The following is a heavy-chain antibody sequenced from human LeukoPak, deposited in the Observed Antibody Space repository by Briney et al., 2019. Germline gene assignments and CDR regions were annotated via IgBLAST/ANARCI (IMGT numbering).Heavy chain of an antibody. J-gene: IGHJ4*02. CDR3: ARDRDYYGSGSYHDY. CDR2: ISAYNGNT. V-gene: IGHV1-18*01. Sequence: ASVKVSCKAPGYTFTSYGISWVRQAPGQGLEWMGWISAYNGNTNYAQKLQGRVTMTTDTSTSTAYMELRSLRSDDTAVYYCARDRDYYGSGSYHDYWGQGTLVTVSS. D-gene: IGHD3-10*01. CDR1: GYTFTSYG.